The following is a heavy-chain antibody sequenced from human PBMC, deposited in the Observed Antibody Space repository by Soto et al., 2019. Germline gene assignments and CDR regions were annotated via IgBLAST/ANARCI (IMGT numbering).Heavy chain of an antibody. Sequence: ASVKLSFKASGYTFTGDYMHWLRQAPGQGLEWMGGITPIFGTANYAQKFQGRVTITADESTSTAHMELSRLRSEDTAVYYCAGPRGAFDIWGQGTMVTVSS. CDR2: ITPIFGTA. CDR1: GYTFTGDY. CDR3: AGPRGAFDI. J-gene: IGHJ3*02. D-gene: IGHD3-10*01. V-gene: IGHV1-69*13.